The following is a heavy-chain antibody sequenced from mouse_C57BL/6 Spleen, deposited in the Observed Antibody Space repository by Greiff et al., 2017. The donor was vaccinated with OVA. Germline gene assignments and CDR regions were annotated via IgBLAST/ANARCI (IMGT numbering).Heavy chain of an antibody. CDR1: GYTFTSYW. Sequence: VQLQQPGAELVKPGASVKLSCKASGYTFTSYWMHWVKQRPGQGLEWIGMIHPNSGSTNYNEKFKSKATLTVDKSSSTAYMQLSSLTSEDSAVDDCVSYGYDGGEYYFDYWGQGTTLTVSS. D-gene: IGHD2-2*01. J-gene: IGHJ2*01. CDR2: IHPNSGST. CDR3: VSYGYDGGEYYFDY. V-gene: IGHV1-64*01.